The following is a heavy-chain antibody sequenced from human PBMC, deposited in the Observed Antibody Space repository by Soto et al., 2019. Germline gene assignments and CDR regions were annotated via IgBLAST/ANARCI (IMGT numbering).Heavy chain of an antibody. J-gene: IGHJ3*02. D-gene: IGHD3-10*01. CDR1: GYTFTSYD. V-gene: IGHV1-8*01. Sequence: QVQLVQSGAEVKKPGASVKVSCKASGYTFTSYDINWVRQATGQGLEWMGWMNPNSGNTGYAQKFQGRVTMXXNTSISTDYMELSSLRSEDTAVYCCARGINYYASGDDAFDIWGQGTMVTVSS. CDR2: MNPNSGNT. CDR3: ARGINYYASGDDAFDI.